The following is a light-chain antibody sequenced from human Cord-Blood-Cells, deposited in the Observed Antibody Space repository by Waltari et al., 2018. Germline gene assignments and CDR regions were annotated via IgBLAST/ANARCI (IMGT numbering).Light chain of an antibody. V-gene: IGKV3-11*01. J-gene: IGKJ4*01. Sequence: EIVLTQSPATLSLSPRERATPSCRASQSVSSYLAWYQQKPGQAPRLLIYDASNRATGIPARFSGSGSGTDFTLTISSLEPEDFAVYYCQQRSNWPLFGGGTKVEIK. CDR2: DAS. CDR3: QQRSNWPL. CDR1: QSVSSY.